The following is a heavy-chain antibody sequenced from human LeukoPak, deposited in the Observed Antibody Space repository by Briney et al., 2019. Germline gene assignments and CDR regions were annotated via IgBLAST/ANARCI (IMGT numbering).Heavy chain of an antibody. J-gene: IGHJ3*02. CDR2: IIPIFGTA. D-gene: IGHD3-9*01. CDR3: AREKYYDILTGYYTNAFDI. Sequence: SVKVSCKASGGTFSSYAISWVRQAPGQGLEWMGRIIPIFGTANYAQKFQGRVTITADKSTSTAYMELSSLRTEDTAVYYCAREKYYDILTGYYTNAFDIWGQGTMVTVSS. V-gene: IGHV1-69*06. CDR1: GGTFSSYA.